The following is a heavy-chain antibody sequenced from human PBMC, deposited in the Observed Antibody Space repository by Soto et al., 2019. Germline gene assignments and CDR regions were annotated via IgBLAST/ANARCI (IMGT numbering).Heavy chain of an antibody. Sequence: QVQLVESGGGVVQPGRSLRLSCAASGFTFSTYGMHWVRQAPGTGLELVAVIWYDGSHKDDADSVKGRFTISRDNSKNTLYLQMNSLRVEDTGVYYCARSVGPFDYWGQGTLVAVSA. CDR1: GFTFSTYG. J-gene: IGHJ4*02. V-gene: IGHV3-33*01. CDR3: ARSVGPFDY. CDR2: IWYDGSHK. D-gene: IGHD1-26*01.